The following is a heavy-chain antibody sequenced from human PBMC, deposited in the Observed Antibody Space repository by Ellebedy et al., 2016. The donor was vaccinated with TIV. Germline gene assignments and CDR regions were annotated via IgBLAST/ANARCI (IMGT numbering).Heavy chain of an antibody. V-gene: IGHV3-7*03. D-gene: IGHD4-17*01. J-gene: IGHJ3*01. CDR1: GFSFRSYW. CDR3: ATDGSYGDYRSPAHAFVL. CDR2: INQDGSVK. Sequence: GESLKISCAASGFSFRSYWMSWIRQAPGKGLEWVSNINQDGSVKYYVDSVRGRFTISKDSAKASLYLEMNSLRAEDTAIYYCATDGSYGDYRSPAHAFVLWGRGTLVTVSP.